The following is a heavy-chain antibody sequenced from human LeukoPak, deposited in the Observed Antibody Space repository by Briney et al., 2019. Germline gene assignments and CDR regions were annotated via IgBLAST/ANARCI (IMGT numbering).Heavy chain of an antibody. J-gene: IGHJ4*02. V-gene: IGHV4-30-4*08. Sequence: SETLSLTCTVSGGSISSGDYYWSWIRQPPGKGLEWIGYIYYSGSTYYNPSLKSRVTISVDTSKTQFSLKLSSVTAADTAVYYCARMGIRVQKYDSSATDYWGQGTLVTVSS. CDR1: GGSISSGDYY. CDR2: IYYSGST. D-gene: IGHD3-22*01. CDR3: ARMGIRVQKYDSSATDY.